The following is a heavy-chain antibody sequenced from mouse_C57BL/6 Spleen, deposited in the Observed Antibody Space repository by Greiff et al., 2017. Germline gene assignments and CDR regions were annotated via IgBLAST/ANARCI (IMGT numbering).Heavy chain of an antibody. CDR3: ASTTVYYFDY. CDR1: GYSITSGYY. D-gene: IGHD1-1*01. CDR2: ISYDGSN. V-gene: IGHV3-6*01. Sequence: VQLQQSGPGLVKPSQSLSLTCSVTGYSITSGYYWNWIRQFPGNKLEWMGYISYDGSNNYNPSLKNRISITRDTSKNQFFLKLNSVTTEDTATYYCASTTVYYFDYWGQGTTLTVSS. J-gene: IGHJ2*01.